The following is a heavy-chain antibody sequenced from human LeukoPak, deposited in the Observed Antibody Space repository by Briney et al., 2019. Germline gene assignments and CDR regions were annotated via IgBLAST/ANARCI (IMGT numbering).Heavy chain of an antibody. CDR3: ARVTTVTTSDFDY. CDR2: IKQDGSEK. Sequence: GGSLRLXCAASGFTFSSYWMSWVRRAPGKGLEWVANIKQDGSEKYYVDSVKGRFTISRDNAKNSLYLQMNSLRAEDTAVYYCARVTTVTTSDFDYWGQGTLVTVSS. CDR1: GFTFSSYW. V-gene: IGHV3-7*04. J-gene: IGHJ4*02. D-gene: IGHD4-17*01.